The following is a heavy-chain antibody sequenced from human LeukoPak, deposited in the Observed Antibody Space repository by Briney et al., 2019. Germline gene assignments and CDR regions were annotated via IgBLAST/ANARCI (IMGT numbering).Heavy chain of an antibody. Sequence: PGGSLRLSCAASGFTFSTYGMHWVRQAPGKGLEWVAVIWHDGSNKYYGESVKGRFTISRADSENTLYLHMNSLTAEDTAVYYCARDLGDRGTGYYFAYWGQGTLVTVSS. CDR3: ARDLGDRGTGYYFAY. CDR2: IWHDGSNK. CDR1: GFTFSTYG. J-gene: IGHJ4*02. V-gene: IGHV3-33*01. D-gene: IGHD3-16*01.